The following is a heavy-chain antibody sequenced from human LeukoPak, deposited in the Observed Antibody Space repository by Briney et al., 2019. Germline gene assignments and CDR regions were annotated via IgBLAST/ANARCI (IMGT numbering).Heavy chain of an antibody. V-gene: IGHV3-23*01. CDR1: GFTFSIYG. Sequence: GGSLRLSCVASGFTFSIYGMSWVRQAPGKGLEWVSAISGSGDSTYRADSVQGRFTISRDNSKNTLYLQMNSLRAEDTAVYYCANPRRGYWGQGTLVTVSS. CDR3: ANPRRGY. D-gene: IGHD3-16*01. J-gene: IGHJ4*02. CDR2: ISGSGDST.